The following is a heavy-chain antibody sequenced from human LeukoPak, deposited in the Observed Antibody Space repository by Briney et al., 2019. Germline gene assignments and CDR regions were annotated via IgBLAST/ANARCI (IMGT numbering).Heavy chain of an antibody. CDR3: ARLGEHSYMDV. D-gene: IGHD3-10*01. CDR2: IYHSGST. CDR1: GYSISSGYY. J-gene: IGHJ6*03. Sequence: SETLSLTCTVSGYSISSGYYWGWIRQPPGKGLEWIGSIYHSGSTHYKPSLKSRVTITVDTSKNQFSLKLTSVTAADTAVYFCARLGEHSYMDVWGRGTTVTVSS. V-gene: IGHV4-38-2*02.